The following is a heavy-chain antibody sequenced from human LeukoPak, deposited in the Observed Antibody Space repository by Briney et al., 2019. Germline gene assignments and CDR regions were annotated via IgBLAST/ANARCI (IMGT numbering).Heavy chain of an antibody. D-gene: IGHD2-15*01. J-gene: IGHJ3*02. V-gene: IGHV3-66*01. CDR3: AREVVVAATHNSDAFDI. Sequence: GGSLRLSCAASGFTVSSNDMSWVRQAPGKGLEWVSVIYSGGSTYYADSVKGRFTISRDNSKNTLYLQMNSLRAEDTAVYYCAREVVVAATHNSDAFDIWGQGTMVTVSS. CDR2: IYSGGST. CDR1: GFTVSSND.